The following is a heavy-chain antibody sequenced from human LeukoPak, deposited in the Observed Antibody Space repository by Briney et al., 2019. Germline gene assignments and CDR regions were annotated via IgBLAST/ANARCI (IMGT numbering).Heavy chain of an antibody. CDR3: ARATGLFGFSGAFDI. J-gene: IGHJ3*02. V-gene: IGHV4-31*03. Sequence: PSETLSLTCTVSGGSISSGGYYWSWIRQHPGEGLEWIGYIYYSGSTYYNPSLKSRVTISVDTSKNQFSLKLSSVTAADTAVYYCARATGLFGFSGAFDIWGQGTMVTVSS. D-gene: IGHD3-22*01. CDR1: GGSISSGGYY. CDR2: IYYSGST.